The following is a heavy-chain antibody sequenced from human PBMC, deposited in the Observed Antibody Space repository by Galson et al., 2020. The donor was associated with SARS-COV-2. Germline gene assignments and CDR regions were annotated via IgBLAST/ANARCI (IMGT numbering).Heavy chain of an antibody. CDR2: LYSGGTT. CDR1: GFALSDTY. CDR3: VRSGNPVPGNYYVGYLDY. D-gene: IGHD3-10*01. Sequence: GGSLRLSCAASGFALSDTYLSWVRQAPGKGLEWVSVLYSGGTTQYAASVKGRFTLSRDVSKNTMYLQMNSLKAEDSAVYYCVRSGNPVPGNYYVGYLDYWGQGTLVTVSS. V-gene: IGHV3-53*01. J-gene: IGHJ4*02.